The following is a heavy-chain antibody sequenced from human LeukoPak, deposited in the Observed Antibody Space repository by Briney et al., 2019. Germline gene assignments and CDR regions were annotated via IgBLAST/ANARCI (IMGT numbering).Heavy chain of an antibody. CDR1: GFTFSSYW. CDR2: IKQDGSEK. D-gene: IGHD5-18*01. CDR3: ARASYSYGDHNWFDP. Sequence: GGSLRLSCAASGFTFSSYWMSWVRQAPGKGLEWVANIKQDGSEKYYVDPVKGRFTISRDNAKNSLYLQMNSLRAEDTAVYYCARASYSYGDHNWFDPWGQGTLVTVSS. J-gene: IGHJ5*02. V-gene: IGHV3-7*01.